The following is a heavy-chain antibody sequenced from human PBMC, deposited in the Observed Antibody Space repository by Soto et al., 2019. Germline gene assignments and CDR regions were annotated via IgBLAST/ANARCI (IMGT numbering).Heavy chain of an antibody. Sequence: SETLSLTCTVSGGSVSSGSYYWSWIRQPPGKGLEWIGYIYYSGSTNYNPSLKSRVTISVDTSKNQFSLKLSSVTAADTAVYYCARGRITGTFDYWGQGTLVTVSS. D-gene: IGHD1-20*01. J-gene: IGHJ4*02. CDR1: GGSVSSGSYY. CDR3: ARGRITGTFDY. CDR2: IYYSGST. V-gene: IGHV4-61*01.